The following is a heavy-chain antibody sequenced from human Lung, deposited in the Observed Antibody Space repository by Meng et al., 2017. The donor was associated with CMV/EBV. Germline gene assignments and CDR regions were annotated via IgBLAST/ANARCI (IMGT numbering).Heavy chain of an antibody. Sequence: GGSXRPSCAASGFTFSSYWMNWVRQAPGKGLEWVANIKQDGSEKFYVDSVRGRFTVSRDNAKNSLYLHMNNLRAEDTALYFCARASLLPLRNTPSTPVSAWXQETLVTVSS. CDR3: ARASLLPLRNTPSTPVSA. CDR1: GFTFSSYW. D-gene: IGHD3-3*01. J-gene: IGHJ4*02. CDR2: IKQDGSEK. V-gene: IGHV3-7*01.